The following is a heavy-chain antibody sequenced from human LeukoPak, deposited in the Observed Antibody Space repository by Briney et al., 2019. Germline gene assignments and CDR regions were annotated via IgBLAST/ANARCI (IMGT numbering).Heavy chain of an antibody. V-gene: IGHV3-7*05. CDR2: IKRDGSEK. CDR3: ARARDYGSGKANAFDI. CDR1: GFTFSTYW. J-gene: IGHJ3*02. D-gene: IGHD3-10*01. Sequence: GGSLRLSCAASGFTFSTYWMSWVRQAPGKGLEWVANIKRDGSEKYYVDSVKGRFTISRDNADNSLYLQMNSLRAEDTAFYYCARARDYGSGKANAFDIWGQGTMVTVSS.